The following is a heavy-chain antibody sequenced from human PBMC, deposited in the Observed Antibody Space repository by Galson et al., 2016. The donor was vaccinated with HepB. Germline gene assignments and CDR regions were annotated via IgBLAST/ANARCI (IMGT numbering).Heavy chain of an antibody. Sequence: SLRLSCAASGFTFSSYFMTWARQAPGKGLQWVANIEKDGSEKNYVDSVKGRFTISRDNAKNSLYLQMNTLRAEDTAVYYCAAGAGWVEDYWGQGTLVIVSS. D-gene: IGHD5-24*01. J-gene: IGHJ4*02. V-gene: IGHV3-7*03. CDR1: GFTFSSYF. CDR2: IEKDGSEK. CDR3: AAGAGWVEDY.